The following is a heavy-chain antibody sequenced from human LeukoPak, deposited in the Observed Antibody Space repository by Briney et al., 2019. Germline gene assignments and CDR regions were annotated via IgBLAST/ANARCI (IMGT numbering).Heavy chain of an antibody. D-gene: IGHD3-22*01. V-gene: IGHV1-2*02. Sequence: GASVKVSCKASGYTFTDYYLHWLRQAPGQGLEWMGWMHPNSGGTNYAQNFQGRVTMTRDTSITTAYMELSRLTSDDTSVNYLSSLAHFDGSTYYPDFWGQGTLVTVSS. CDR3: SSLAHFDGSTYYPDF. CDR1: GYTFTDYY. J-gene: IGHJ4*02. CDR2: MHPNSGGT.